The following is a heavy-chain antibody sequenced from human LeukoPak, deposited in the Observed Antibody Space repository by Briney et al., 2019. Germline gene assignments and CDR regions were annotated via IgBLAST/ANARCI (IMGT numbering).Heavy chain of an antibody. D-gene: IGHD6-19*01. CDR1: GFTVSAHG. J-gene: IGHJ4*02. CDR3: ANKQTEDRRAWYQNFES. CDR2: IRGSGSNT. V-gene: IGHV3-23*01. Sequence: GRCLCLVCAASGFTVSAHGTSWVSQPPGNGLEWVTFIRGSGSNTNYADCVTGRFTLATDTSKNTLYMQMNSLRSADTAVYYCANKQTEDRRAWYQNFESSGQGNLVTVSS.